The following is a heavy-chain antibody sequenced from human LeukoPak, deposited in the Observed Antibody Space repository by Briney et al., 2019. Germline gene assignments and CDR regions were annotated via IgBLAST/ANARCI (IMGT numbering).Heavy chain of an antibody. D-gene: IGHD5-12*01. J-gene: IGHJ4*02. CDR3: ARESAGYSGYVLDY. Sequence: SETLSLTCTVSGYSISSGYYWGWIRQPPGKGLEWIGSIYHSGSTYYNPSLKSRVTISVDTSKNQFSLKLSSVTAADTAVYYCARESAGYSGYVLDYWGQGTLVTVSS. CDR1: GYSISSGYY. V-gene: IGHV4-38-2*02. CDR2: IYHSGST.